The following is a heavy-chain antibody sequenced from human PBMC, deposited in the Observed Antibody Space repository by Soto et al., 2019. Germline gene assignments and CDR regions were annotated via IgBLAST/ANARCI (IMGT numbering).Heavy chain of an antibody. D-gene: IGHD2-2*01. J-gene: IGHJ5*02. CDR2: ISAYNGNT. CDR1: GYTFTGYY. V-gene: IGHV1-18*04. CDR3: ARAVVVPAATSSWFDP. Sequence: ASVKVSCKASGYTFTGYYMHWVRQAPGQGLEWMGWISAYNGNTNYAQKLQGRVTMTTDTSTSTAYMELRSLRSDDTAVYYCARAVVVPAATSSWFDPWGQGTLVTVSS.